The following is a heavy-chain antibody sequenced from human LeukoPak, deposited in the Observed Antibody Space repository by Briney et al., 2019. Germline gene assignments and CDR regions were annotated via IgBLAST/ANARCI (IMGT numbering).Heavy chain of an antibody. J-gene: IGHJ4*02. CDR1: GGTFSSYA. Sequence: ASVKVSCEASGGTFSSYAISWVRQAPGQGLEWMGGIIPIFGTANYAQKFQGRVTITADESTSTAYMELSSLRSEDTAVYYCASRPNDSSGYYYWWGQGTLVTVSS. CDR2: IIPIFGTA. D-gene: IGHD3-22*01. V-gene: IGHV1-69*13. CDR3: ASRPNDSSGYYYW.